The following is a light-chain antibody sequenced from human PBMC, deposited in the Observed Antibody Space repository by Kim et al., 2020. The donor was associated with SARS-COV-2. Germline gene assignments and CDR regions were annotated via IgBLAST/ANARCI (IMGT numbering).Light chain of an antibody. CDR2: GAS. CDR3: QQYGSSFT. Sequence: EIVLTQSPATLSLSPGDTATLSCRASQSVSNYLAWYQQKPGQPPRLLIYGASSRATGIPDRFSGSGSGTDFTLTISRLEPEDFAVYYCQQYGSSFTFGPGTKVDIK. J-gene: IGKJ3*01. CDR1: QSVSNY. V-gene: IGKV3-20*01.